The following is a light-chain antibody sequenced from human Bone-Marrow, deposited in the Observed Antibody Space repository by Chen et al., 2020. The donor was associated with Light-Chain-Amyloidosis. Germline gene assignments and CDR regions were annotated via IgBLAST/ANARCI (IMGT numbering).Light chain of an antibody. Sequence: QSVPTQPPSASGTPGQRVTISCSVASSNIGINYVYWYQHFPGAAPNLLIQSNNQRPAGVPGRFSSSKSGTSAFLVSSGLRSEDEADYYCAAWDSGLSGYVFGTGTKVIVL. V-gene: IGLV1-47*01. J-gene: IGLJ1*01. CDR2: SNN. CDR1: SSNIGINY. CDR3: AAWDSGLSGYV.